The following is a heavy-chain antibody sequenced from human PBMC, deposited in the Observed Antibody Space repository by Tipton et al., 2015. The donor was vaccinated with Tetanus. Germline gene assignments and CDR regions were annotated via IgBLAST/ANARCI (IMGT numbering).Heavy chain of an antibody. V-gene: IGHV4-39*02. CDR3: ARHLYGYWFDP. J-gene: IGHJ5*02. D-gene: IGHD3-10*01. Sequence: TLSLTCTVSGGSINDKKYYWGWIRQPPGKGLEWIASIYFEGSTYYSPSLESRVTIAVDTSQNVFSLRLTSVTAADTAIYYCARHLYGYWFDPWGQGTLVTVSS. CDR1: GGSINDKKYY. CDR2: IYFEGST.